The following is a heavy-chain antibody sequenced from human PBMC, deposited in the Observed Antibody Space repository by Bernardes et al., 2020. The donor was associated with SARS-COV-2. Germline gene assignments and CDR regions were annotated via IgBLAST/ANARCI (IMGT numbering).Heavy chain of an antibody. D-gene: IGHD5-18*01. V-gene: IGHV4-39*01. Sequence: SETLSLTCTVSGGSISSSSYYWGWIRQPPGKGLEWIGSIYYSGSTYYNPSLKSRVTISVDTSKNQFSLKLSSVTAADTAVYYCARHRIQLWSDAFDIWGQGTMVTVSS. CDR1: GGSISSSSYY. CDR2: IYYSGST. CDR3: ARHRIQLWSDAFDI. J-gene: IGHJ3*02.